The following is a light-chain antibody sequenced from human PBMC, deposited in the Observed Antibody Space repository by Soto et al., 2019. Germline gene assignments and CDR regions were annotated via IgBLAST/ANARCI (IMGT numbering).Light chain of an antibody. CDR2: KAS. J-gene: IGKJ4*01. V-gene: IGKV1-5*03. CDR1: HNIIIW. Sequence: DIQMTQSPSTLSASVGDRVTITCRASHNIIIWLAWYQQKPGKAPKVLIYKASSLESGVPSRFSGSGSGTEFTLTISSLQPDDFATYYCQQYDSYPLTFGGGTTVEI. CDR3: QQYDSYPLT.